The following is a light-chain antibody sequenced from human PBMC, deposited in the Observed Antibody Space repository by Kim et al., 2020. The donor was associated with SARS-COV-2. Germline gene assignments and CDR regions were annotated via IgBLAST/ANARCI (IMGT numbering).Light chain of an antibody. CDR2: KAS. J-gene: IGKJ1*01. Sequence: DIQMTQSPSTLSASVGDRVTITCRASQSISSWLAWYQRKPGKAPKLLIYKASSLESGVPSRFSGSGSGTEFTLTISSLQPDDFATYYCQQYNSYSRGTFGQGTKVDIK. CDR3: QQYNSYSRGT. CDR1: QSISSW. V-gene: IGKV1-5*03.